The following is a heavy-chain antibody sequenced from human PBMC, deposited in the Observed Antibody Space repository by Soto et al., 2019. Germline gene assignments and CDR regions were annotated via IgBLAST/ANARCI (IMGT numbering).Heavy chain of an antibody. Sequence: GGSLRLSCAASGFTFSSYGMRWVRQAPGKGLEWVAVIWYDGSNKYYADSVKGRFTISRDNSKNTLYLQMNSLRAEDTAVYYCARASGGSRFDYWGQGTLVTVSS. V-gene: IGHV3-33*01. J-gene: IGHJ4*02. D-gene: IGHD2-15*01. CDR1: GFTFSSYG. CDR2: IWYDGSNK. CDR3: ARASGGSRFDY.